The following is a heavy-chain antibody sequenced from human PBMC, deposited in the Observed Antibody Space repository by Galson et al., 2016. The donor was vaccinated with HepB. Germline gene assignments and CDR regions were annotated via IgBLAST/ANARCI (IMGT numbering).Heavy chain of an antibody. CDR3: AREEAATYDFWSSYYSGSWSRPGGYFDY. CDR1: GFTFSSYG. D-gene: IGHD3-3*01. J-gene: IGHJ4*02. V-gene: IGHV3-33*01. CDR2: IWSEGSNK. Sequence: SLRLSCAASGFTFSSYGMHWVRQAPGKGLEWVAVIWSEGSNKYYVDSVKGRFTISRDNSKNTLYLQMNSLRAEDTAVYYCAREEAATYDFWSSYYSGSWSRPGGYFDYWGQGTLVTVSS.